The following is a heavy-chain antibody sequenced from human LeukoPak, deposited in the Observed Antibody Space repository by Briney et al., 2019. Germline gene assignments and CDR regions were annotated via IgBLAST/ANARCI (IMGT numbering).Heavy chain of an antibody. Sequence: GASVKVSCKASGYTFTSYDINWVRQATGQGLEWMGWMNPNSGNTGYAQKFQGRVTITRNTSISTAYMELSSLRSEDTAVYYCARGLLDIVVVPAAIRYNYYYYMDVWGKGTTVTVSS. CDR1: GYTFTSYD. V-gene: IGHV1-8*03. D-gene: IGHD2-2*02. CDR3: ARGLLDIVVVPAAIRYNYYYYMDV. CDR2: MNPNSGNT. J-gene: IGHJ6*03.